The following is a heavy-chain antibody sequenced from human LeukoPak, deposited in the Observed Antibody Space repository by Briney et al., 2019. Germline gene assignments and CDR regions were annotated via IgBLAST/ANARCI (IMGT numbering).Heavy chain of an antibody. J-gene: IGHJ4*02. Sequence: GGPLRLSCTASGFTFGDYAISWVRQSPGKALDWVSFIRSKTFGGTIEYAANVKGRFTMSRDDSKCIAYLQMNSLKAEDTAVYYWTSMLYSGGWSPYFDYWAQGALVTVCS. D-gene: IGHD6-19*01. V-gene: IGHV3-49*04. CDR3: TSMLYSGGWSPYFDY. CDR2: IRSKTFGGTI. CDR1: GFTFGDYA.